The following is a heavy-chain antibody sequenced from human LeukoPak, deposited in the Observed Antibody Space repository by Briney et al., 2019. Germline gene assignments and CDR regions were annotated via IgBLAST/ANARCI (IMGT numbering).Heavy chain of an antibody. CDR2: ISYDGSNK. Sequence: GGSLRLSCAASGFTFGAYTINWVRQAPGKGLEWVAVISYDGSNKYYADSVKGRFTISRDNSKNTLYLQMNSLRAEDTAVYYCARGLSSGWYQPFNYWGQGTLVTVSS. CDR3: ARGLSSGWYQPFNY. D-gene: IGHD6-19*01. J-gene: IGHJ4*02. V-gene: IGHV3-30-3*01. CDR1: GFTFGAYT.